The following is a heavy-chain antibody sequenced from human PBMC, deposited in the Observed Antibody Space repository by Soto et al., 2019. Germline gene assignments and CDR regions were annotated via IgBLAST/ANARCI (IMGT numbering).Heavy chain of an antibody. CDR1: GFSFEDYS. J-gene: IGHJ2*01. V-gene: IGHV3-9*01. D-gene: IGHD1-26*01. CDR3: AKSHVGMVIWPTWFFDL. CDR2: ISSNSYTI. Sequence: ELHLVESGGALVQPGQSLRLSCVASGFSFEDYSMHWIRQVPGKGLEWVSGISSNSYTIRYADSVQGRFTISRDNAKNSRYLQMNSLRPDDSALYYCAKSHVGMVIWPTWFFDLWGRGTLVTVS.